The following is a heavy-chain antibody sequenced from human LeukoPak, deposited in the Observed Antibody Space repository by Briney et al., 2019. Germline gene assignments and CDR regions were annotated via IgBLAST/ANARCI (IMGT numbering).Heavy chain of an antibody. CDR2: ISSSSSTI. J-gene: IGHJ4*02. V-gene: IGHV3-48*01. CDR1: GFTFSSYS. Sequence: PGGSLRLSCAASGFTFSSYSMNWVRQAPGKGLEWVSYISSSSSTIYYADSVKGRFTISRDNAKNSLYLQMNSLRAEDTAVYYCAREVRMEYDFWSGYYTGLDYWGQGTLVTVSS. D-gene: IGHD3-3*01. CDR3: AREVRMEYDFWSGYYTGLDY.